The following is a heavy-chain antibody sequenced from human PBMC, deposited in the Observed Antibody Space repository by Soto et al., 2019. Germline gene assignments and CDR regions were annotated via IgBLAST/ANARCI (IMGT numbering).Heavy chain of an antibody. CDR2: ISWNSGRI. Sequence: EAQLVESGGGLVQPGRSLRLSCGASGFTFDDYAMQWVRQAPGKGLEWVSGISWNSGRIGYADSVKGRFTISRDNAKNSLYLRMNSGRAEDTAFYYCVKFGGPGGEGAVSSFASNQYYTDVWGRGPTVTVSS. D-gene: IGHD2-21*01. CDR1: GFTFDDYA. J-gene: IGHJ6*03. CDR3: VKFGGPGGEGAVSSFASNQYYTDV. V-gene: IGHV3-9*01.